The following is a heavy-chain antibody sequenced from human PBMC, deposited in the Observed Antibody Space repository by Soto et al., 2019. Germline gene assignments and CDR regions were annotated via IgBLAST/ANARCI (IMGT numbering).Heavy chain of an antibody. J-gene: IGHJ6*02. Sequence: GGSLRLSCGASGFSVKRYWMHWVRQAPGKGLVWLSRFGGDENYTDYADSVRGRFTISRDIAKNTIYLQMNSLRAEDTAVYYCGKGKELGVVRYGLDAWGQGTTVTVSS. V-gene: IGHV3-74*01. CDR3: GKGKELGVVRYGLDA. CDR1: GFSVKRYW. D-gene: IGHD3-3*01. CDR2: FGGDENYT.